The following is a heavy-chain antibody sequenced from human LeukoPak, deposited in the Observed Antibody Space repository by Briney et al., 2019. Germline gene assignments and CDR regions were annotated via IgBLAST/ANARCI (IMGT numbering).Heavy chain of an antibody. D-gene: IGHD2/OR15-2a*01. CDR2: INANTGGT. J-gene: IGHJ3*01. Sequence: ASVKVSCKASEDTFTGYYIHWVRQAPGQGLEWLGWINANTGGTSYAQKFQAGVTITRNTSINTAYIELSRLRSGDTAVYYCAKVRERGYSSKPLDLWGQGTMVTVSS. CDR3: AKVRERGYSSKPLDL. CDR1: EDTFTGYY. V-gene: IGHV1-2*02.